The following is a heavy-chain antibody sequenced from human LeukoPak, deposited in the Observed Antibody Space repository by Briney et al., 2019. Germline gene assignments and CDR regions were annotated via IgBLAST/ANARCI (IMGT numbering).Heavy chain of an antibody. CDR3: ARERFRGAQDWFDP. CDR2: MNPNSGNT. Sequence: ASVKVSCKASGYTFTSYDINWVRQATGQGLEWMGWMNPNSGNTGYAQKFQGRVTMTRNTSISTAYMELSSLRSEDTAVYYCARERFRGAQDWFDPWGQGTLVTVSS. D-gene: IGHD2-15*01. CDR1: GYTFTSYD. V-gene: IGHV1-8*01. J-gene: IGHJ5*02.